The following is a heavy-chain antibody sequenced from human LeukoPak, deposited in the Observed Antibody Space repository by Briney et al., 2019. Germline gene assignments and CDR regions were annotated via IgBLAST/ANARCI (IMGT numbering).Heavy chain of an antibody. J-gene: IGHJ4*02. CDR2: ISGSSGHT. CDR3: ASGDAGIEAAGNVLNFLDY. D-gene: IGHD6-13*01. Sequence: SGGALRLCCSASGFTFSSYARGWGRQAPGKGVEWVSAIRGRGGGREGVSAISGSSGHTYHADSAKGRFTISRDNSHNTLYLQMSRLRAEDPAVYYCASGDAGIEAAGNVLNFLDYWGQGLLVTVSS. V-gene: IGHV3-23*01. CDR1: GFTFSSYA.